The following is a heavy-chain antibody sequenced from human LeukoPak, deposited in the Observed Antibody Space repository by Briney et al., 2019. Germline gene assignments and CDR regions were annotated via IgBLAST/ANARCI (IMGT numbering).Heavy chain of an antibody. V-gene: IGHV4-61*05. CDR1: GGSISSSSYY. CDR3: ARALGEGEFDY. J-gene: IGHJ4*02. Sequence: SETLSLTCTVSGGSISSSSYYWGWIRQPPGKGLEWIGYIYYSGSTNYNPSLKSRVTISVDTSKNQFSLKLSSVTAADTAVYYCARALGEGEFDYWGQGTLVTVSS. D-gene: IGHD3-10*01. CDR2: IYYSGST.